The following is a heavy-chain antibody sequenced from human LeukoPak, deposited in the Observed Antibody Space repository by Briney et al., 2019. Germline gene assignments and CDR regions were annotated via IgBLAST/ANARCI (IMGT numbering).Heavy chain of an antibody. V-gene: IGHV3-30*03. Sequence: PGGSLRLSCAASGFTFSSCGMHWVRQAPGKGLEWVAVISYDGSNKYYADSVKGRFTISRDNSKNTLYLQMNSLRAEDTAVYYCARDGATHNYYYYMDVWGKGTTVTVSS. CDR1: GFTFSSCG. CDR2: ISYDGSNK. D-gene: IGHD2-15*01. CDR3: ARDGATHNYYYYMDV. J-gene: IGHJ6*03.